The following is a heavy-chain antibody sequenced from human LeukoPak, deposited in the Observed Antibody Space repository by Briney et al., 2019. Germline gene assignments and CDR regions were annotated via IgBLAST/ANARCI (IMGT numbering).Heavy chain of an antibody. D-gene: IGHD6-19*01. CDR3: ARSHSNGWCDY. Sequence: ASVKVSCKASGYTFTTYYMHWLRQAPGQGLEWMGIINPSGGTTNYAQKFQGRVTVTRDTSTSTVYMELSSLRCEDTAVYYCARSHSNGWCDYWGQGTLVTVSS. CDR2: INPSGGTT. J-gene: IGHJ4*02. V-gene: IGHV1-46*01. CDR1: GYTFTTYY.